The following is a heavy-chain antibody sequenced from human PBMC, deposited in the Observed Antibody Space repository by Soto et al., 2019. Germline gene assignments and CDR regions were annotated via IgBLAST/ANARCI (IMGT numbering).Heavy chain of an antibody. V-gene: IGHV4-34*01. CDR2: INHSGST. Sequence: SETLSLTCAVYGGSFSGYYWSWIRQPPGKGLEWIGEINHSGSTNYNPSLKSRVTISVDTSKNQFSLKLSSVTAADTAVYFCARVRPPVVVRVVNRNKINCLVPWGPGTLVSVFS. CDR3: ARVRPPVVVRVVNRNKINCLVP. CDR1: GGSFSGYY. D-gene: IGHD3-10*01. J-gene: IGHJ5*02.